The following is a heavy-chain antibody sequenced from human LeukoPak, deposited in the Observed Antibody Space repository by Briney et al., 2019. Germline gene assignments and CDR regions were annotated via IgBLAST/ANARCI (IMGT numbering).Heavy chain of an antibody. Sequence: ASVKVSCKASGYAFTSYDINWVRQATGQGPEWMGWMNPNSGNTGYAQKFQGRVTMTRNTSISTAYMELSSLRSEDTAVYYCALFGELLYFDYWGQGTLVTVSS. CDR1: GYAFTSYD. J-gene: IGHJ4*02. CDR2: MNPNSGNT. D-gene: IGHD3-10*02. V-gene: IGHV1-8*01. CDR3: ALFGELLYFDY.